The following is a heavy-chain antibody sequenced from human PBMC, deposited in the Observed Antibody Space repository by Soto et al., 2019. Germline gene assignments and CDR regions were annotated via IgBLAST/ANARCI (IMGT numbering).Heavy chain of an antibody. V-gene: IGHV3-7*01. CDR3: VGALTYEVPYYYYGMDV. CDR2: IKQGGNEK. J-gene: IGHJ6*02. Sequence: GGSLRLSCEASGFMFSTYLMSWVRQAPGKGLEWVTNIKQGGNEKFYVDSVKGRFTISRDNAKKSLFLQMNSLRPEDTAVYYCVGALTYEVPYYYYGMDVWGQGTTVTVSS. CDR1: GFMFSTYL. D-gene: IGHD3-16*01.